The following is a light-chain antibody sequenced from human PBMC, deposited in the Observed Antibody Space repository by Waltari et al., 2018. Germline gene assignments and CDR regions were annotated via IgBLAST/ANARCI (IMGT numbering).Light chain of an antibody. CDR1: SRDVGNYKR. Sequence: QSALTQPASVSGSPGQSITISCTGTSRDVGNYKRVPWSQQHPGKAPKLMIYAVSKRPSGVSDRFSGSKSGDMASLTISGLQPEDEAEYFCSSYAGSSKGVFGGGTKVTVL. CDR2: AVS. J-gene: IGLJ2*01. CDR3: SSYAGSSKGV. V-gene: IGLV2-23*02.